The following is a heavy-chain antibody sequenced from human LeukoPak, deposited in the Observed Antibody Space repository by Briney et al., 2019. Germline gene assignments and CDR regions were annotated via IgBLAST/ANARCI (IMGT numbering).Heavy chain of an antibody. CDR3: ARSQYYHAPYYFGY. J-gene: IGHJ4*02. D-gene: IGHD3-10*01. Sequence: SETLSLTCTVSGGSISSGGYYWSWIRQHPGKGLEWIGYIYYSGSTYYNPSLKSRVTISVDTSKNQFSLKLSSVTAADTAVYYCARSQYYHAPYYFGYWGQGTLVTVSS. V-gene: IGHV4-31*03. CDR1: GGSISSGGYY. CDR2: IYYSGST.